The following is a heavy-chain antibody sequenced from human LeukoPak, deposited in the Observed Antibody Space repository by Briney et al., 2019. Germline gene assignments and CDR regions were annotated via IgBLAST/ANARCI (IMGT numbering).Heavy chain of an antibody. Sequence: GASVKVSCKASGGSFSDYPINWVRQAPGQGLEWLGGIIPKCSASNYAQALQGRVTITADESTNTVYMEMSGLRPDDTAVYYCVRPDRIFGVPAAFDAWGQGTLVAVSS. D-gene: IGHD3-3*02. CDR2: IIPKCSAS. CDR1: GGSFSDYP. J-gene: IGHJ3*01. V-gene: IGHV1-69*13. CDR3: VRPDRIFGVPAAFDA.